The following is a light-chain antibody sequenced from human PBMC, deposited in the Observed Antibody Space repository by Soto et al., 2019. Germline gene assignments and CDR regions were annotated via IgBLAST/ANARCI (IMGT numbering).Light chain of an antibody. CDR3: SSYGGSSSALSV. CDR1: SSDVGGSKY. Sequence: QSALTQPASVSGSPGQSITISCTGTSSDVGGSKYVSWYQQHPGQAPKLMIYDVSNRPSGISDRFSGSKSGYTASLTISGLQTDDEADYYCSSYGGSSSALSVFGTGTKVTVL. CDR2: DVS. J-gene: IGLJ1*01. V-gene: IGLV2-14*03.